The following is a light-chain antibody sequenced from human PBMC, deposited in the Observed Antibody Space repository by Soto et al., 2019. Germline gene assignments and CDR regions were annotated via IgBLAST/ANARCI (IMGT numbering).Light chain of an antibody. J-gene: IGKJ4*01. Sequence: DIQLTQSPSFLSTSVGDRVTITCRASQGIYNFLAWYQQKPGKAPNLLIYAASTLHTGVPSRFSGSGSGTEFTLTISCLQPEDFATYYCQQLHSYPLTFGGGTNVEIK. V-gene: IGKV1-9*01. CDR2: AAS. CDR3: QQLHSYPLT. CDR1: QGIYNF.